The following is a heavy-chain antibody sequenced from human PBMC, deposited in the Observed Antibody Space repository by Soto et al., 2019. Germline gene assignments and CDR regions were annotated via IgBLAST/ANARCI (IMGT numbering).Heavy chain of an antibody. CDR1: GYTFTGYY. CDR2: INPNSGGT. D-gene: IGHD4-17*01. CDR3: ARDPRYGDYGDDAFDI. V-gene: IGHV1-2*04. Sequence: ASVKVSCKASGYTFTGYYMHWVRQAPGQGLEWMGWINPNSGGTNYAQKFQGWVTMTRDTSISTAYMELSRLRSDDTAVYYCARDPRYGDYGDDAFDIWGQGTMVTVSS. J-gene: IGHJ3*02.